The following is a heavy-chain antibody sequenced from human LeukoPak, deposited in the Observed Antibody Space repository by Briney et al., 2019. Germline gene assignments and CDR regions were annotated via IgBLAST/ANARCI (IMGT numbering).Heavy chain of an antibody. V-gene: IGHV3-7*01. J-gene: IGHJ4*02. CDR2: IKQDGSEK. CDR3: ARDRSYGSGSGAYDY. Sequence: PGGSLRLSCAASGFTFSNYWMSWVRQAPGKGLEWVANIKQDGSEKYYVDSLKGRFTISRDNAQNSLYLLMNSLRAEDTAVYYCARDRSYGSGSGAYDYWGQGTLVTLSS. CDR1: GFTFSNYW. D-gene: IGHD3-10*01.